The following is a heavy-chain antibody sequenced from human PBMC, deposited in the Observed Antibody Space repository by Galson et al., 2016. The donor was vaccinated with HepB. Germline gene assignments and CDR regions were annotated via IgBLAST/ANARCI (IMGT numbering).Heavy chain of an antibody. V-gene: IGHV3-74*01. D-gene: IGHD5-24*01. J-gene: IGHJ4*02. Sequence: SLRLSCAASGFIFGNYWMHWVRQAPGKGLVWVSRIDSDGHSQNYADSVKGRFIISRDNAKNTLYLHMNSLRPEDTAMYYCVRLTKMGLRRSFDYWGQGTLVTVSS. CDR1: GFIFGNYW. CDR3: VRLTKMGLRRSFDY. CDR2: IDSDGHSQ.